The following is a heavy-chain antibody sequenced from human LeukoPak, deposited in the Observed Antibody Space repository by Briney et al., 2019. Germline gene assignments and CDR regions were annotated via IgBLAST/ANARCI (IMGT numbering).Heavy chain of an antibody. Sequence: KPSETLSLTCTVSGVSLRIYYWSWIRQPPGKRLEWIAFISYIGSSNYNPSLTSRATISVDSSKNQFSLKLNSVTAADTAVYYCVGWQVAGAFEIWGQGTMVTVSS. CDR2: ISYIGSS. V-gene: IGHV4-59*01. J-gene: IGHJ3*02. D-gene: IGHD6-19*01. CDR1: GVSLRIYY. CDR3: VGWQVAGAFEI.